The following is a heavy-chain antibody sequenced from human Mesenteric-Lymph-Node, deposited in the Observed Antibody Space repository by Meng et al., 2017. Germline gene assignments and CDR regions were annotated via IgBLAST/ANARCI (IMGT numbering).Heavy chain of an antibody. CDR3: AKWAVPDNGLDV. J-gene: IGHJ6*02. D-gene: IGHD2-2*01. CDR2: INPNTGGT. V-gene: IGHV1-2*02. CDR1: GYKFSGYY. Sequence: ASVKVSCKASGYKFSGYYLYWVRRARGQGLEWMGNINPNTGGTNYAQKFQGRVTMTRDTSISTAYMELTRLTSDDTAVYYCAKWAVPDNGLDVGGQGTTVTVSS.